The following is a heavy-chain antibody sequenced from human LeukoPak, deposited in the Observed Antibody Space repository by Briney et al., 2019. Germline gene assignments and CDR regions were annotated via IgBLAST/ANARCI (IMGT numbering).Heavy chain of an antibody. D-gene: IGHD1-26*01. V-gene: IGHV3-74*01. CDR1: EFTFSIYG. CDR2: INSDGSST. J-gene: IGHJ6*02. Sequence: QPGGSLRLSCAASEFTFSIYGMHWVRQAPGKGLVWVSRINSDGSSTSYADSVKGRFTISRDNAKNTLYLQMNSLRAEDTAVYYCARDRGGDIVVGATAYYYYYGMDVWGQGTTVTVSS. CDR3: ARDRGGDIVVGATAYYYYYGMDV.